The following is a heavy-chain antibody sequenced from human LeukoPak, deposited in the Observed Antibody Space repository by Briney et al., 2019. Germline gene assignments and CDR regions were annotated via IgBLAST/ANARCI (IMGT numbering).Heavy chain of an antibody. CDR1: GFTFSSYG. J-gene: IGHJ3*02. D-gene: IGHD4-17*01. V-gene: IGHV3-33*01. CDR2: IWYDGSNK. CDR3: ARLQAGGDYYRGAFDI. Sequence: PGGSLRLSCAASGFTFSSYGMHWVRQAPGKGLEWVAVIWYDGSNKYYADSVKGRFTISRDNSKNTLYLQMNSLSAEDTAVYYCARLQAGGDYYRGAFDIWGQGTMVTVSS.